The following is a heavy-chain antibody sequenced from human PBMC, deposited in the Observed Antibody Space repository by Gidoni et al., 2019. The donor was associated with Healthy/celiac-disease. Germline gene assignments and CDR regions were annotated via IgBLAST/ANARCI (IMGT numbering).Heavy chain of an antibody. D-gene: IGHD7-27*01. CDR1: GFPFSSYA. V-gene: IGHV3-23*01. Sequence: EVQLFESGGGLVQPGGSLRLSCAASGFPFSSYAMSWVRQAPGQGLEWVSAISGSGGRTYYADSVKGRFTSARDNAKNTLYLKMNSLRAEDTDVYYCAKSISSGEIGTGYWGQGNLVTVSS. J-gene: IGHJ4*02. CDR3: AKSISSGEIGTGY. CDR2: ISGSGGRT.